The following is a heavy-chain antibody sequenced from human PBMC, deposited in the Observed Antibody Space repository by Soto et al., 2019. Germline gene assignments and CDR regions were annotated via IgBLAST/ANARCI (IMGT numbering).Heavy chain of an antibody. J-gene: IGHJ6*02. CDR2: IIPIFGTA. CDR1: GGTFSSYA. D-gene: IGHD3-22*01. CDR3: ARDDLGDSSGYYPKNYHYYGMDV. V-gene: IGHV1-69*01. Sequence: QVQLVQSGAEVKKPGSSVKVSCKASGGTFSSYAISWVRQAPGQGLEWMGGIIPIFGTANYAQKFQGRVTITADESTSTAYMELSSLRSEDTAVYYCARDDLGDSSGYYPKNYHYYGMDVWGQGTTVTVSS.